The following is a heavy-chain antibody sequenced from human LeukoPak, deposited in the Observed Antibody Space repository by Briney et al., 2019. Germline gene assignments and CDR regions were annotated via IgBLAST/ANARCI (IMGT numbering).Heavy chain of an antibody. CDR2: ISWNSGSI. D-gene: IGHD3-3*01. CDR3: ATGSGLDYYFDY. J-gene: IGHJ4*02. Sequence: QAGGSLRLSCAASGFTFDDYAMHWVRQAPGKGLEWVSGISWNSGSIGYADSVKGRFTISRDNAKNSLYLQMNSLRAEDTALYYCATGSGLDYYFDYWGQGTLVTVSS. V-gene: IGHV3-9*01. CDR1: GFTFDDYA.